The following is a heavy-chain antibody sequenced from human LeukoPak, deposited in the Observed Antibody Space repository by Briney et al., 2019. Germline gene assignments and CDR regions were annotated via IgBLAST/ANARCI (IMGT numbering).Heavy chain of an antibody. CDR3: AGGPIGFCSSSGCRFDN. CDR2: IYYSGRI. D-gene: IGHD2-2*01. V-gene: IGHV4-59*08. Sequence: TSETLSLTCTVSGGSISSYYWSWIRQPPGKGLEWIAYIYYSGRINYNPSLKSRVTISVDTSKNEFSLKVTSVTAADTAVYYCAGGPIGFCSSSGCRFDNWGQGTLVTVSS. CDR1: GGSISSYY. J-gene: IGHJ4*02.